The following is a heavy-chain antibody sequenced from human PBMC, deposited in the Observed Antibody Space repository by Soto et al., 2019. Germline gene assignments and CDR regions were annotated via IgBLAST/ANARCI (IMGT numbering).Heavy chain of an antibody. CDR2: ISGSGHST. CDR1: GFTFSTFA. J-gene: IGHJ4*02. V-gene: IGHV3-23*01. Sequence: PGGSLRLSCAASGFTFSTFAMSWVRQAPGKGLEWVSVISGSGHSTYYADSVKGRFTISRDNSKNTLYLQMNSLRAEDTAVYYCAKRGSGNYWGGYNFDYWGQGTLVTVSS. D-gene: IGHD1-26*01. CDR3: AKRGSGNYWGGYNFDY.